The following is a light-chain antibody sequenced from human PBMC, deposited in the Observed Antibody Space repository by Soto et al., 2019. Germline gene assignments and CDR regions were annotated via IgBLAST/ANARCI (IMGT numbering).Light chain of an antibody. Sequence: QPVLTQPPSASGSPGQSVTISCTGTPSDVGGYNSVSWYQQYPGKAPKLMIYDVSKRPSGVPDRFSGSKSGNTASLTVSGLQAEDEANYYCSSYAGSNVLFGGGTKLTVL. J-gene: IGLJ2*01. CDR2: DVS. CDR3: SSYAGSNVL. CDR1: PSDVGGYNS. V-gene: IGLV2-8*01.